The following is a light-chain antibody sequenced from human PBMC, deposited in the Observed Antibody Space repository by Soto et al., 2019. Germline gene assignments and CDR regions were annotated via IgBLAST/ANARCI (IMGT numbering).Light chain of an antibody. Sequence: VLTQTPLSSPVTLGQPASISCWSCQSLVYSDGNTYLIWVQQRPGQSQRLLIYLVSNRFFGVPVRFSSTVSGTDFTLKISRVETKDVGISSCVQFSHFPRTFVQGTKVEI. CDR3: VQFSHFPRT. CDR2: LVS. CDR1: QSLVYSDGNTY. J-gene: IGKJ1*01. V-gene: IGKV2-24*01.